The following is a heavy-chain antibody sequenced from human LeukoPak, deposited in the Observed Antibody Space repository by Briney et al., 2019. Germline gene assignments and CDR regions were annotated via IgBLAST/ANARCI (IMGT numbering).Heavy chain of an antibody. V-gene: IGHV3-53*01. CDR3: AKTPHVSHCSSTSCYVKPLTLADY. J-gene: IGHJ4*02. CDR2: IYKDGRT. D-gene: IGHD2-2*01. CDR1: GFIVSSNY. Sequence: GGSLRLSCAASGFIVSSNYMTWVRQAPGKGLEWVSVIYKDGRTFYADSVKGRFSISRDNSKNTLYLQMNSLRAEDTAVYYCAKTPHVSHCSSTSCYVKPLTLADYWGQGTLVTVSS.